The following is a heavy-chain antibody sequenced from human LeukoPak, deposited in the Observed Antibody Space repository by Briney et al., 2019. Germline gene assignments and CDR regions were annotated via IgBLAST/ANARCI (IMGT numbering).Heavy chain of an antibody. D-gene: IGHD5-18*01. CDR3: AKLDLRDTATRGYFDY. V-gene: IGHV3-23*01. Sequence: XXSGSGGSTYYADSVKGRFTISRDNSKNTLYLQMNSLRAEDTAVYYCAKLDLRDTATRGYFDYWGQGTLVTVSS. J-gene: IGHJ4*02. CDR2: XSGSGGST.